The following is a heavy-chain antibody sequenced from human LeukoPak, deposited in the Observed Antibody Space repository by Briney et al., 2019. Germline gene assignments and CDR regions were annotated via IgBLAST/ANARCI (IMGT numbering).Heavy chain of an antibody. J-gene: IGHJ6*03. D-gene: IGHD1-1*01. CDR1: GGSFSGYH. V-gene: IGHV4-34*01. CDR3: ARGHYRVRYNWNLSHCYMDV. Sequence: PSETLSLTCAVYGGSFSGYHWSWIRQPPGKGLEWIGEINHSGSTNYNPSLKSRVTISVDTSKNQFSLKLSSVTAADTAVYYCARGHYRVRYNWNLSHCYMDVWGKGTTVTVSS. CDR2: INHSGST.